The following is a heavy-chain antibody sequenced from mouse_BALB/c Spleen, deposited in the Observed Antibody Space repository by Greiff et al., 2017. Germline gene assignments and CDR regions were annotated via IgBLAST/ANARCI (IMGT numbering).Heavy chain of an antibody. D-gene: IGHD2-4*01. CDR2: IYPGRGIT. Sequence: VHVKQSGAELVKPGASVKMSCKASGYTFTSYWINWVKQRPGQGLEWIGDIYPGRGITNYNEKFKSKATLTLDTSSSTAYMQLSSLTSEDSAVYYCSRAGYDYDGFDYWGQGTTLTVSS. V-gene: IGHV1-55*01. CDR1: GYTFTSYW. CDR3: SRAGYDYDGFDY. J-gene: IGHJ2*01.